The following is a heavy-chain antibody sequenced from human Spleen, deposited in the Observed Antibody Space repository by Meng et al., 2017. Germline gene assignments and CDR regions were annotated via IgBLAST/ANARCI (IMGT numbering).Heavy chain of an antibody. Sequence: GGSLRLSCAASGFTFSNHYMTWVRQAPGKGLEWVANINLDGTEKYYADSVKGRFTISRDNAKNSLYMQVNSLRAEDTAVYYCARTMSYCAGDCNRYFDYWGQGTLVTVSS. J-gene: IGHJ4*02. CDR2: INLDGTEK. CDR3: ARTMSYCAGDCNRYFDY. CDR1: GFTFSNHY. V-gene: IGHV3-7*01. D-gene: IGHD2-21*02.